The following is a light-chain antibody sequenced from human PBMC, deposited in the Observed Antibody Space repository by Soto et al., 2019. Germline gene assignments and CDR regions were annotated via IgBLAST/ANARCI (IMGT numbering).Light chain of an antibody. J-gene: IGKJ1*01. Sequence: EIVMTQSPATLSVSPGERATLSCRASQSVSSNLAWYQQKPGQAPRLLIYGASTRATGIPARFSGSGSGTEFTLTISSLQSEEFAVYYCTQYNNWPPWTFGQGTKVEI. CDR3: TQYNNWPPWT. CDR1: QSVSSN. CDR2: GAS. V-gene: IGKV3-15*01.